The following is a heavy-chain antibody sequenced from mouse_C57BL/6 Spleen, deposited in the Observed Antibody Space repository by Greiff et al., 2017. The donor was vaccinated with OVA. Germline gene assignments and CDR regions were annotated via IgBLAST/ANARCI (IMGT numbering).Heavy chain of an antibody. Sequence: QVQLQQSGPELVKPGASVKISCKASGYAFSSSWMNWVKQRPGKGLEWIGRIYPGDGDTNYNGKFKGKATLTADKSSSTAYMQLSSLTSEDSAVYFCARYGESSGGCAYWGQGTLVTVSA. V-gene: IGHV1-82*01. J-gene: IGHJ3*01. CDR3: ARYGESSGGCAY. D-gene: IGHD3-2*02. CDR1: GYAFSSSW. CDR2: IYPGDGDT.